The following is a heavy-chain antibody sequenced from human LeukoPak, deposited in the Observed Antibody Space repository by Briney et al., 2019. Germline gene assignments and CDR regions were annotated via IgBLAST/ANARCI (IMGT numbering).Heavy chain of an antibody. V-gene: IGHV1-2*02. Sequence: ASVKVSCKASGYTFTGYYMHWVRQAPGQGLEWMGWINPNSGGTNYAQKVQGRVTMTRDTSISTAYMELSRLRSDDTAVYYCARLYSSSWFDPLFFDYWGQGTLVTVSS. J-gene: IGHJ4*02. CDR1: GYTFTGYY. D-gene: IGHD6-13*01. CDR3: ARLYSSSWFDPLFFDY. CDR2: INPNSGGT.